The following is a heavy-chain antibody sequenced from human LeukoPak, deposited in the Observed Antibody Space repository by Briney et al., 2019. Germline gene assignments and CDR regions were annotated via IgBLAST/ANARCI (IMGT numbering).Heavy chain of an antibody. J-gene: IGHJ6*03. Sequence: SETLSLTCAVYGGSFSGYYWSWIRQPPGKGLEWIGEINHSGSTNYNPSLKSRVTISVDTSKNQFSLKLSSVTAADTAVYYCARPNYDFWSGYYGYYYYMDAWGKGTTVTVSS. CDR3: ARPNYDFWSGYYGYYYYMDA. CDR2: INHSGST. D-gene: IGHD3-3*01. CDR1: GGSFSGYY. V-gene: IGHV4-34*01.